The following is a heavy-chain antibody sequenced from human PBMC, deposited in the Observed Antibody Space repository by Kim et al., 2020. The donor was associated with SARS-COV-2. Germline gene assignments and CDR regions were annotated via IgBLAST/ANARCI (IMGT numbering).Heavy chain of an antibody. CDR3: ARTQIVVVVAATYGMDV. D-gene: IGHD2-15*01. V-gene: IGHV4-31*02. J-gene: IGHJ6*02. Sequence: LKSRVTISVDTSKNQFSLKLSSVTAADTAVYYCARTQIVVVVAATYGMDVWGQGTTVTVSS.